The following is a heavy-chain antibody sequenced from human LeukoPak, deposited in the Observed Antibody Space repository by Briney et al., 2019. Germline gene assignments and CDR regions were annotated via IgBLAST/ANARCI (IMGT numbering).Heavy chain of an antibody. D-gene: IGHD3-22*01. CDR3: AKLIVVVITTGNYFDY. CDR1: GFTFSSYA. Sequence: GGSLRLSCAASGFTFSSYAMSWVRQAPGKGLEWVSGISGSGGSTYYADSVKGRFTISRDNSKNTLYLQMNSLRAEDTAVYYYAKLIVVVITTGNYFDYWGQGTLVTVSS. V-gene: IGHV3-23*01. CDR2: ISGSGGST. J-gene: IGHJ4*02.